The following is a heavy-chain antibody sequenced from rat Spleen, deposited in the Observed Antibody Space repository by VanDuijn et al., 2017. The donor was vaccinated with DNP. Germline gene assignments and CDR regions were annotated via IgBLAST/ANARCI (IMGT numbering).Heavy chain of an antibody. J-gene: IGHJ2*01. Sequence: EVQLVESGGGLVQPGRSLKLSCAASGFTFSDYNMVWVRQAPKKGLEWVATISYDGDNTFYRDSVKGRFTISRDNAKSTLYLQMDSLRSEDTATYYCAKPDYWGQGVMVTVSS. CDR1: GFTFSDYN. CDR2: ISYDGDNT. CDR3: AKPDY. V-gene: IGHV5-7*01.